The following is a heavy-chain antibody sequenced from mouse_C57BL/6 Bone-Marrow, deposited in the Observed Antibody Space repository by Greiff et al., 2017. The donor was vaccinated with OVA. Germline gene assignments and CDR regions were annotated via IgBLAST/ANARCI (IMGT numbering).Heavy chain of an antibody. CDR3: ARNGYYPDYFYY. Sequence: QVQLQQSGPELVKPGASVKISCKASGYAFSSSWMNWVKQRPGKGLEWIGRIYPGDGDTNYNGKFKGKATLTADKSSSTAYMQLSSLTSEDSAVYFCARNGYYPDYFYYWGQGTTLTVSS. CDR2: IYPGDGDT. V-gene: IGHV1-82*01. J-gene: IGHJ2*01. D-gene: IGHD2-3*01. CDR1: GYAFSSSW.